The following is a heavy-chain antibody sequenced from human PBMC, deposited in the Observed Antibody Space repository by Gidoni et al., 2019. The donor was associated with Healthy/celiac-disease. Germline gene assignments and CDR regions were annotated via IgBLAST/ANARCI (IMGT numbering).Heavy chain of an antibody. CDR1: GYTLTELS. D-gene: IGHD5-18*01. Sequence: VKKPGASVKVSCKVSGYTLTELSMHWVRQAPGKGLEWMGGFDPEDGETIYAQKFQGRVTMTEDTSTDTAYMELSSLRSEDTAVYYCATNVDTAMAFDYWGQGTLVTVSS. J-gene: IGHJ4*02. CDR3: ATNVDTAMAFDY. V-gene: IGHV1-24*01. CDR2: FDPEDGET.